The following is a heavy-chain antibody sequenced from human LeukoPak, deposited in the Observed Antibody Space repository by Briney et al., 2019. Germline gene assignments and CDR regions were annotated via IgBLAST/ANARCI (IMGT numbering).Heavy chain of an antibody. J-gene: IGHJ3*02. D-gene: IGHD6-13*01. CDR3: ARNHWYSSSWWEAFDI. Sequence: PGGSQRLSCAASGFTFSSYSMNWIRQAPGKGLEWVSSISSSSSYIYYADSVKGRFTISRDNAKNSLYLQMNSLRAEDTAVYYCARNHWYSSSWWEAFDIWGQGTMVTVSS. V-gene: IGHV3-21*01. CDR1: GFTFSSYS. CDR2: ISSSSSYI.